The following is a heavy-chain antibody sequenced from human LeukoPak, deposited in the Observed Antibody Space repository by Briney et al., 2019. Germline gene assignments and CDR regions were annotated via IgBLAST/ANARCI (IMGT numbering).Heavy chain of an antibody. CDR2: ISSSSSYI. Sequence: GGSLRLSCAASGFTFSSYSMNWVRQAPGKGLEWVSSISSSSSYIYYADSVKGRFTISRDNAKNSLYLQMNSLRAEDTAVYYCARKRTLSHYFDYWGQGTLVTVSS. D-gene: IGHD3-16*02. CDR3: ARKRTLSHYFDY. V-gene: IGHV3-21*01. J-gene: IGHJ4*02. CDR1: GFTFSSYS.